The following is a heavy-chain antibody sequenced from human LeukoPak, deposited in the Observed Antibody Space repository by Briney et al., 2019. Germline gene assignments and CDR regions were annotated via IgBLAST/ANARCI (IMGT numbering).Heavy chain of an antibody. J-gene: IGHJ5*02. D-gene: IGHD6-19*01. CDR1: GYTFARYW. V-gene: IGHV5-51*01. Sequence: GESLKISCKGPGYTFARYWIGWVRQMPGKGLEWMAIIYPGDSDTRYSPSFQGQVTISVDKSISTAYMQWSSLKASDTAIYYCVRTSGWYSSWFDPWGQGTLVTVSS. CDR2: IYPGDSDT. CDR3: VRTSGWYSSWFDP.